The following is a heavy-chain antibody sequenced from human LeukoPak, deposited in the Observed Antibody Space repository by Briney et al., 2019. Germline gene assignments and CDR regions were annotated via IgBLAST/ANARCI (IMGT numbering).Heavy chain of an antibody. CDR1: GGSISSYY. D-gene: IGHD3-22*01. Sequence: SETLSLTCTVSGGSISSYYWSWIRQPPGKGLEWIGYIYYSGSTNYNPSLKSRVTISVDTSKNQFSLKLSSVTAADTAVYYCARGMYDSSGYVFDSWGQGTLVTVSS. CDR2: IYYSGST. V-gene: IGHV4-59*01. CDR3: ARGMYDSSGYVFDS. J-gene: IGHJ4*02.